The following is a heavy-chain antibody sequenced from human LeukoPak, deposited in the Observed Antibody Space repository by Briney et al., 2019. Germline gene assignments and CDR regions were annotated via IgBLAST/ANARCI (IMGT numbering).Heavy chain of an antibody. V-gene: IGHV3-48*03. Sequence: GGSLRLSCAASGFTFSSYEMNWVRQAPGKGLEWVSYISSSGSTIYYADSVKGRFTISRDNAKNSVYLQMNSLRGEDTAVYYCARDASRTGTTWGQGTQVTVSS. D-gene: IGHD1-1*01. CDR1: GFTFSSYE. CDR3: ARDASRTGTT. J-gene: IGHJ5*02. CDR2: ISSSGSTI.